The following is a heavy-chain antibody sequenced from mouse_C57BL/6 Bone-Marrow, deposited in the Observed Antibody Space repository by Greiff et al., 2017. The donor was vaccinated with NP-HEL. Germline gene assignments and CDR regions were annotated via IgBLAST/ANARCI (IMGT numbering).Heavy chain of an antibody. CDR1: GYTFTSYW. CDR2: IYPGSGST. J-gene: IGHJ2*01. D-gene: IGHD1-1*01. Sequence: QVQLQQPGAELVKPGASVKMSCKASGYTFTSYWITWVKQRPGQGLAWIGDIYPGSGSTNYNEKFKSKATLTVDTSSSTAYMQLSSLTSEDSAVYYCAREGLYYYGSSNYWGQGTTLTVSS. CDR3: AREGLYYYGSSNY. V-gene: IGHV1-55*01.